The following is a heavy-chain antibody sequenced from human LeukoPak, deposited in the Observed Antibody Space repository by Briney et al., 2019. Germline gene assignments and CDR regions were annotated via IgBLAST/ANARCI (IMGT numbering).Heavy chain of an antibody. Sequence: PSETLSLTCTVSGGSISSGSYYWSWIRQPAGKGLEWIGRIYTSGSTNYNPSPKSRVTISVDPSKNQFSLKLSSVTAADTAVYYCARGSAEFDYWGQGTLVTVSS. D-gene: IGHD6-13*01. CDR1: GGSISSGSYY. V-gene: IGHV4-61*02. CDR2: IYTSGST. J-gene: IGHJ4*02. CDR3: ARGSAEFDY.